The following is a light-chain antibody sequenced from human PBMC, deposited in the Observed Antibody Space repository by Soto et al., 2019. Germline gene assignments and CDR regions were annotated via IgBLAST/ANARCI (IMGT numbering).Light chain of an antibody. CDR1: QGISNY. J-gene: IGKJ2*01. Sequence: DIQMSQSPSAMSASVGDRVTITCRASQGISNYLAWFQQKPGKVPKRLISAPSSLQSGVPSRFSGSGSGTEVSRTISSLQPEDCATHDCLQHNNSQFTLGQGTKLEIK. V-gene: IGKV1-17*03. CDR2: APS. CDR3: LQHNNSQFT.